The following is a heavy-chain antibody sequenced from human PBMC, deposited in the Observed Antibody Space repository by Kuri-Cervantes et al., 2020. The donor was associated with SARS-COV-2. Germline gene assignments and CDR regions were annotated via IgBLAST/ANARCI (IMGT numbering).Heavy chain of an antibody. Sequence: ASVKVSCKASGYTFTSYGISWVRQAPGQGLEWMGWISAYNGNTNCAQKLQGRVTMTTDTSTSTAYMELRSLRSDDTAVHYCARDPNYDSSGYYGLTFDYWGQGTLVTVSS. J-gene: IGHJ4*02. CDR1: GYTFTSYG. V-gene: IGHV1-18*01. CDR2: ISAYNGNT. CDR3: ARDPNYDSSGYYGLTFDY. D-gene: IGHD3-22*01.